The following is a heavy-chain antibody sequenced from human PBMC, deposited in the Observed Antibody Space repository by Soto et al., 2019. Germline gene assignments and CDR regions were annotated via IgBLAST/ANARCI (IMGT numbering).Heavy chain of an antibody. CDR1: GFTFSSYA. CDR3: ARAMWTTVTSGCDY. D-gene: IGHD4-17*01. V-gene: IGHV3-30-3*01. J-gene: IGHJ4*02. CDR2: ISYDGSNK. Sequence: QVQLVESGGGVVQPGRSLRLSCAASGFTFSSYAMHWVRQAPGKGLEWVAVISYDGSNKYYADSVMGRFTISRDNSKNTLYLQMNSLRAEDTAVYYCARAMWTTVTSGCDYWGQGTLVTVSS.